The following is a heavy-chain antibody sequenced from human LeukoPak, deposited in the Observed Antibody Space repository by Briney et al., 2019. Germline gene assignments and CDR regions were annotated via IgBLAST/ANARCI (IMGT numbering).Heavy chain of an antibody. Sequence: QPGGSLRLSCAASGFTFSSSWMTWVRQAPGKGLEWMANIKQDGSEKYYVDSVKGRFTISRDNAKNSLYLQMNTLRAEDTAVYYCASLDYWGQGTLVTVSS. CDR2: IKQDGSEK. CDR1: GFTFSSSW. V-gene: IGHV3-7*01. J-gene: IGHJ4*02. CDR3: ASLDY.